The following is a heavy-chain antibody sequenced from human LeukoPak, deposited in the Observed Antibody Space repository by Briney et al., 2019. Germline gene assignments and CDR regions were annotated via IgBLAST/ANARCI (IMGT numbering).Heavy chain of an antibody. Sequence: SETLSLTCTVSGGPFSTYYWSWIRQPPGKGLEWIGFVYYDGTTNYNPSLKSRVTISADTSKSQISLKLSSVTAADTAVYYCARGVVGLESGMDAWGQGTTVTVSS. CDR2: VYYDGTT. D-gene: IGHD2-15*01. CDR1: GGPFSTYY. J-gene: IGHJ6*02. CDR3: ARGVVGLESGMDA. V-gene: IGHV4-59*01.